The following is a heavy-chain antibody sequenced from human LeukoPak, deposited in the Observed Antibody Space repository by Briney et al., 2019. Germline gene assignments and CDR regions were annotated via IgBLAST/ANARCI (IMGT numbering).Heavy chain of an antibody. CDR1: GFTFSSYG. CDR3: AKGGTSSSSAGTPFDY. Sequence: GGSLRLSCAASGFTFSSYGMHWVRNAPGKGLERLAFIRYDGGSKSYADSMKGRFTISRDNSKNTVYLQINSLRAEDTTVYYCAKGGTSSSSAGTPFDYWGQGTLVTVSS. D-gene: IGHD6-6*01. V-gene: IGHV3-30*02. J-gene: IGHJ4*02. CDR2: IRYDGGSK.